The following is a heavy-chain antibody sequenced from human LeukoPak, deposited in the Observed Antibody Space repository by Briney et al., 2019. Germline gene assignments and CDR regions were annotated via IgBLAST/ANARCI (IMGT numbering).Heavy chain of an antibody. D-gene: IGHD3-16*01. CDR2: ISHSGAT. J-gene: IGHJ3*02. CDR3: ARGLVWRFLFDSRRDSFDI. CDR1: GGSISSYY. Sequence: SETLSLTCTVSGGSISSYYWSWIRQPPGKGLEWLGEISHSGATTYNPSLKSRVTISVDTSKNQFSMKLQSVTAADTGVYYCARGLVWRFLFDSRRDSFDIWGQGTTITVS. V-gene: IGHV4-34*01.